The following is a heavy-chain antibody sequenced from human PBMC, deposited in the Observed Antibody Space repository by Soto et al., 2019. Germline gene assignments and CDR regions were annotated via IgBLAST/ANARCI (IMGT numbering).Heavy chain of an antibody. J-gene: IGHJ4*02. CDR1: RFTFSSYA. Sequence: QVQLVESGGGVVQPGRSLRLSCAASRFTFSSYAMHWVRQAPGKGLEWVAFISHDGSDKFSADSVRGRFTSSRDNSKNTLYLQMNTLRDEDTAVYYCAKEEWPRGYSSFDYWGQVTLVTVSA. D-gene: IGHD5-18*01. V-gene: IGHV3-30*18. CDR3: AKEEWPRGYSSFDY. CDR2: ISHDGSDK.